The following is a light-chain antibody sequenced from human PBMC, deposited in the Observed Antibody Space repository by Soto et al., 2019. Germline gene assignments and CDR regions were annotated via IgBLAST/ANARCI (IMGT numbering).Light chain of an antibody. V-gene: IGLV7-43*01. CDR2: RTS. CDR1: TGAVTSDYY. J-gene: IGLJ2*01. Sequence: QTVVTQEPSLTVSPGGTVALTCALTTGAVTSDYYPNWFQRKPGQALRTLIYRTSNKHSWTPARFSGSLLGGKAALTLSGVQPEDEADYYCVLLYGGAWVFGGGTKLTVL. CDR3: VLLYGGAWV.